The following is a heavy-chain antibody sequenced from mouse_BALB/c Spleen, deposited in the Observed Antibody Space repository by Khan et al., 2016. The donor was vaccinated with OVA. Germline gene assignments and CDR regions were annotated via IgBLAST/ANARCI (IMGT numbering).Heavy chain of an antibody. CDR2: ISSGGSYT. CDR1: GFTFSSFG. Sequence: EVQLQESRGDLVKPGGSLKLSCAASGFTFSSFGMSWIRQTPDKRLEWVATISSGGSYTYYPDSVKGRFTISRDNAKNTLYLQMSSLKSEDTAMYYCARQYSNSFFEYWGQGTTLTVSS. D-gene: IGHD2-5*01. J-gene: IGHJ2*01. V-gene: IGHV5-6*01. CDR3: ARQYSNSFFEY.